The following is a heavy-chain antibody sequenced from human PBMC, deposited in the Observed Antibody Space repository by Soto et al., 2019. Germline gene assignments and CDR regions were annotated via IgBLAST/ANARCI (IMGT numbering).Heavy chain of an antibody. CDR2: IYYSGTT. D-gene: IGHD3-9*01. Sequence: PSETLSLTCTVSGGSISSYYWSWIRQPPGKGLEWIGYIYYSGTTNYSPSLKSRVTMSVDTSKNQVSLKMSSVTAADTAIYYCARDPFTGYNWLDPWGQGTLVTVSS. CDR3: ARDPFTGYNWLDP. J-gene: IGHJ5*02. V-gene: IGHV4-59*01. CDR1: GGSISSYY.